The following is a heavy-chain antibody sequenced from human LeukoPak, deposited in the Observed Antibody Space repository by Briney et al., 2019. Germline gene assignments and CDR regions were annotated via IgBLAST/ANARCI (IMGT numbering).Heavy chain of an antibody. J-gene: IGHJ4*02. CDR1: GGSFSDCY. Sequence: SETLSLTCAVHGGSFSDCYWSWIRQPPGKGLEWIGETFHRGDPNYNPSLKSRVTISVDTSENQFSLNLSSVAATDSAVYFCTGSSRSTRYYFDYWGQGILVTVSS. CDR2: TFHRGDP. CDR3: TGSSRSTRYYFDY. D-gene: IGHD6-6*01. V-gene: IGHV4-34*12.